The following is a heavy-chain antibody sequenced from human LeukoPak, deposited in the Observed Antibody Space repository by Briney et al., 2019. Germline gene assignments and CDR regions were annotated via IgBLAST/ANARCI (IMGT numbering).Heavy chain of an antibody. J-gene: IGHJ4*02. CDR1: GFTFNTYA. CDR3: ATLSRGSFHGASAYDY. D-gene: IGHD2/OR15-2a*01. CDR2: ISVTGGST. V-gene: IGHV3-23*01. Sequence: AGSLRLYCAASGFTFNTYAMSWLRQAPGRGLEWVSAISVTGGSTYPADSVKVRFTISRDNSKNTLYLQMNSLKAEDPAAYYCATLSRGSFHGASAYDYWGQGTVVTVSS.